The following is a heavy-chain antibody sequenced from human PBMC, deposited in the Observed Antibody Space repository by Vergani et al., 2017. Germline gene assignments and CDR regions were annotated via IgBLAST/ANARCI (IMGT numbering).Heavy chain of an antibody. J-gene: IGHJ6*02. V-gene: IGHV4-34*01. Sequence: QLQQWGAGLLKPSETLSLTCAVYGGSFSGYYWSWIRQPPGKGLEWIGEINHSGSTNYNPSLKSRVTISVDTSKNQFSLKLSSVTAADTAVYYCARGLPDYDILTGYSYYYYYGMDVWGQGTTVTVSS. CDR2: INHSGST. D-gene: IGHD3-9*01. CDR3: ARGLPDYDILTGYSYYYYYGMDV. CDR1: GGSFSGYY.